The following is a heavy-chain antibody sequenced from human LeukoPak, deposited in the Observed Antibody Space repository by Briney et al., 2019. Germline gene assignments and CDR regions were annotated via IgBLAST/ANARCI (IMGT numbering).Heavy chain of an antibody. V-gene: IGHV3-33*01. J-gene: IGHJ4*02. CDR2: IWYDDGSNK. D-gene: IGHD3-10*01. CDR1: GFTFSSYA. Sequence: GRSLRLSCAACGFTFSSYALHGVRQAPGRGLEGVAVIWYDDGSNKYYGDSVKGRFTISRDNSKNTLYLQMSSLRAADTAVYYCATLRLYGSGSYSSSWWGQGTLVTVSS. CDR3: ATLRLYGSGSYSSSW.